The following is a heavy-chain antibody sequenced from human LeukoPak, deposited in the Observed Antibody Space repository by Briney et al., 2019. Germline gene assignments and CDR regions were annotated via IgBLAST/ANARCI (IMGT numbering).Heavy chain of an antibody. CDR1: GFSFSSYA. V-gene: IGHV3-23*01. CDR3: ARVQGYYYDSSGYSFNFDY. D-gene: IGHD3-22*01. CDR2: ISESGGNT. J-gene: IGHJ4*02. Sequence: GGSLRLSCAASGFSFSSYAMSWVRQAPGKGLEWVSAISESGGNTYYADSVKGRFTISRDNSKNTLDLQMNSLRAEDTAVYYCARVQGYYYDSSGYSFNFDYWGQGTLVTVSS.